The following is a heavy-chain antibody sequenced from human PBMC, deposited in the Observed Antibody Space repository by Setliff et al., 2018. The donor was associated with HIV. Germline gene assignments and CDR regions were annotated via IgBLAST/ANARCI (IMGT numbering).Heavy chain of an antibody. CDR2: VYYGGVT. V-gene: IGHV4-59*08. D-gene: IGHD3-16*01. J-gene: IGHJ4*02. CDR1: GVSISAYY. Sequence: PSETLSLTCNVSGVSISAYYWSWIRQPPGKGLEWVGYVYYGGVTNYNPSLKSRLTISVDTSKNQFSLKLSSVSAADTAVYYCARGKNPWGVDYWGQGTLVTVSS. CDR3: ARGKNPWGVDY.